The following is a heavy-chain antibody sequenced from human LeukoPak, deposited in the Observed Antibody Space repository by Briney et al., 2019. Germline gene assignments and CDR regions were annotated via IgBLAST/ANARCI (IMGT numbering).Heavy chain of an antibody. V-gene: IGHV5-51*01. D-gene: IGHD3-10*01. Sequence: PGESLKISFQGSGSSFTSYWIAWVRQMPGKGLEWMGIIYPGDSDTRYSPSFQGQVTISADKSISTAYLQWSGLKASDTAMFYCARCLRDYGSGSYSYDYWGQGTLVTVSS. CDR3: ARCLRDYGSGSYSYDY. CDR2: IYPGDSDT. CDR1: GSSFTSYW. J-gene: IGHJ4*02.